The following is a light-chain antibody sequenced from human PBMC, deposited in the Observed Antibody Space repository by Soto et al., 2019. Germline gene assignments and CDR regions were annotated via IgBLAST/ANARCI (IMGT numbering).Light chain of an antibody. Sequence: DIQMTQSPSSLSASVGDRVTITCQASQDIGDRLNWYQQTPGKAPKVLISGASDLATGVPSRFSGSGSGTDFTFTITSLQPADIATYFCQQSYTTPVYSFGQGTKLEIK. CDR3: QQSYTTPVYS. J-gene: IGKJ2*01. V-gene: IGKV1-33*01. CDR2: GAS. CDR1: QDIGDR.